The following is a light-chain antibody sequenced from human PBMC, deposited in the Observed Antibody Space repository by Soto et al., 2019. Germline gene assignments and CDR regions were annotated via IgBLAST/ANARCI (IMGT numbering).Light chain of an antibody. V-gene: IGLV7-46*01. CDR2: DTN. Sequence: QAVVPQEPSLTVSPGGTVTLTCGSSAGAVTSGHYPYWFQQEPGQAPRTLIYDTNNKHSWTPARFSGSLLGGKAALTLSGAQPHDEADYYCMLSYSGAWVFGGGTKLTVL. CDR1: AGAVTSGHY. CDR3: MLSYSGAWV. J-gene: IGLJ3*02.